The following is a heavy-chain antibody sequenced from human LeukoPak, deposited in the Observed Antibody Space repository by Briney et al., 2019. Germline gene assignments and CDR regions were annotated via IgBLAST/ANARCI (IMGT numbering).Heavy chain of an antibody. V-gene: IGHV1-2*02. CDR2: INPNSGGT. Sequence: ASVKVSCHASGYTFTCYYMHWVRQAPGQGLEWMGWINPNSGGTNYAQKFQGRVTMTRDTSISTAYMELSRLRSDDTAVYYCARDPPQLYAFDIWGQGTMVTVSS. D-gene: IGHD5-24*01. CDR3: ARDPPQLYAFDI. J-gene: IGHJ3*02. CDR1: GYTFTCYY.